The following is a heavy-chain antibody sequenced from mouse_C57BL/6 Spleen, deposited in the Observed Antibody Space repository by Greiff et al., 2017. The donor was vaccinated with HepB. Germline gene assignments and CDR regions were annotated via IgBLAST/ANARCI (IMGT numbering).Heavy chain of an antibody. CDR3: ARIWIYYGNDYYAMDY. CDR1: GFNIKNTY. CDR2: IDPANGNT. V-gene: IGHV14-3*01. Sequence: DVQLQESVAELVRPGASVKLSCTASGFNIKNTYMHWVKQRPEQGLEWIGRIDPANGNTKYAPKFQGKATITADTSSNTAYLQLSSLTSEDTAIYYCARIWIYYGNDYYAMDYWGQGTSVTVSS. D-gene: IGHD2-1*01. J-gene: IGHJ4*01.